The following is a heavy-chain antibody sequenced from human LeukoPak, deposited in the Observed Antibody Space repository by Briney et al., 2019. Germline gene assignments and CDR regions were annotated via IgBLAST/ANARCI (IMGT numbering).Heavy chain of an antibody. V-gene: IGHV3-20*03. CDR2: INWNGGST. CDR1: GTTLGDYC. D-gene: IGHD1-7*01. CDR3: ARAGGTGSTRKYFDY. Sequence: GGALRLPFAAPGTTLGDYCMRWGRPTPGKGLEWVPAINWNGGSTGYGDSVKGRFTISRDNAKNSLYLQMNSLRVEDTALYYCARAGGTGSTRKYFDYWGQGTLVTVSS. J-gene: IGHJ4*02.